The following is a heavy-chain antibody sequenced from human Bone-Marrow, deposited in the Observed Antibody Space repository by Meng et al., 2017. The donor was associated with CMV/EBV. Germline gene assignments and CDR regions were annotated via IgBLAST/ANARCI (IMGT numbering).Heavy chain of an antibody. D-gene: IGHD3-22*01. Sequence: SDYYMSWIRQAPGKGLEWVSYISSSGSTIYYADSVKGRFTISRDNAKNSLYLQMNSLRAEDTAVYYCAAGRYHYDSSGPDAFDIWGQGTMVTVSS. CDR2: ISSSGSTI. J-gene: IGHJ3*02. CDR3: AAGRYHYDSSGPDAFDI. CDR1: SDYY. V-gene: IGHV3-11*04.